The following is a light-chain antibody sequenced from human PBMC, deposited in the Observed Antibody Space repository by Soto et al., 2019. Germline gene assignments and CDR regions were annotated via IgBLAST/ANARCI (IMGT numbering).Light chain of an antibody. V-gene: IGLV1-47*01. CDR3: AAWDDSLSGTWV. CDR1: SSNIGSNY. Sequence: QAVVTQPPSASGTPGQRVTISCSGSSSNIGSNYVYWYQQLPGTAPKLLIYRNNQRPSGVPDRFSGSKSGTSASLAISGLRSEDEADYYCAAWDDSLSGTWVFSGGTKLTVL. CDR2: RNN. J-gene: IGLJ3*02.